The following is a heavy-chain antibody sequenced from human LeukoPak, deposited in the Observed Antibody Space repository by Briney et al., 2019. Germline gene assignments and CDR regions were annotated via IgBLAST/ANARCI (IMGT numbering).Heavy chain of an antibody. V-gene: IGHV1-2*02. D-gene: IGHD3-9*01. J-gene: IGHJ4*02. Sequence: ASVKVSCKASGYTFTGYHIHWVRQAPGQGLEWMGWINPDSGGTNFPQNFQGRVTMTRDTSISTAYMEISWLRSDDTAVYYCAWDLTGDPAAYFDFWGQGTLVTVSS. CDR1: GYTFTGYH. CDR3: AWDLTGDPAAYFDF. CDR2: INPDSGGT.